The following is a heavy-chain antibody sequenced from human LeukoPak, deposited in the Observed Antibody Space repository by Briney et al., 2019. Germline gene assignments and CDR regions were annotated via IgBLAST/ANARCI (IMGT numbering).Heavy chain of an antibody. CDR3: ARQGPYNTIFGVVIKRGDFDY. Sequence: PSETLSLTCTVSGGSISSGSYYWSWIRQPAGKGLEWIGRIYTSGSTNYNPSLKSRVTISVDTSKNQFSLKLSSVTAADTAVYYRARQGPYNTIFGVVIKRGDFDYWGQGTLVTVSS. D-gene: IGHD3-3*01. V-gene: IGHV4-61*02. J-gene: IGHJ4*02. CDR2: IYTSGST. CDR1: GGSISSGSYY.